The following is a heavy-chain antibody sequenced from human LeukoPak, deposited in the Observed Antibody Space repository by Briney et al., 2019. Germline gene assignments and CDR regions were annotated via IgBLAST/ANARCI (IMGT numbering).Heavy chain of an antibody. CDR1: GFTFSSYA. CDR2: ISYDGSNK. V-gene: IGHV3-30-3*01. J-gene: IGHJ3*02. Sequence: PGGSLRLSCAASGFTFSSYAMHWVRQAPGKGLEWVAVISYDGSNKYYADSVKGRFTISRDNSKNTLYLQMNSLRAEDTAVYYCARVRRLLGDAFDIWGQGTMVTVSS. D-gene: IGHD7-27*01. CDR3: ARVRRLLGDAFDI.